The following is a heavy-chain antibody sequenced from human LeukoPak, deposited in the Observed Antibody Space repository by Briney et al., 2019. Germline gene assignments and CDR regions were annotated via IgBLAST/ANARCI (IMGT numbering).Heavy chain of an antibody. V-gene: IGHV1-24*01. CDR3: ATAKRSYYDSSGYYYDY. CDR2: FDPEDGET. CDR1: GYTLTELS. Sequence: ASVKVSCKVSGYTLTELSMHWVRPAPGKGLEWMGGFDPEDGETIYAQKFQGRVTMTEDTSTDTAYMELSSPRSEDTAVYYCATAKRSYYDSSGYYYDYWGQGTLVTVSS. J-gene: IGHJ4*02. D-gene: IGHD3-22*01.